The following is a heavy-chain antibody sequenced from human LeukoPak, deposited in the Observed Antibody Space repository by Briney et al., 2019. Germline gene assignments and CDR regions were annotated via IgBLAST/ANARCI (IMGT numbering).Heavy chain of an antibody. CDR1: GYTFTGYY. D-gene: IGHD3-22*01. Sequence: ASVKVSCKASGYTFTGYYMHWVRQAPGQGLEWMGWISAYNGNTNYAQKLQGRVTMTTDTSTSTAYMELRSLRSDDTAVYYCARGWNYYDSSLYYWGQGTLVTVSS. V-gene: IGHV1-18*04. CDR2: ISAYNGNT. CDR3: ARGWNYYDSSLYY. J-gene: IGHJ4*02.